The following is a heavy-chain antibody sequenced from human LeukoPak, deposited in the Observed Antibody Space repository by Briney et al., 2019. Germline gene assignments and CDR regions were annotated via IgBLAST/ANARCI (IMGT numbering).Heavy chain of an antibody. CDR3: ARDRADAFDI. V-gene: IGHV4-59*01. J-gene: IGHJ3*02. CDR2: IYYSGST. Sequence: PSETLSLTCTVSGGPISSYYWSWIRQPPGKGLEWIGYIYYSGSTNYTPSLKSRVTISVDTSKNQFSLKLSSVTAADTAVYYCARDRADAFDIWGQGTMVTVSS. CDR1: GGPISSYY.